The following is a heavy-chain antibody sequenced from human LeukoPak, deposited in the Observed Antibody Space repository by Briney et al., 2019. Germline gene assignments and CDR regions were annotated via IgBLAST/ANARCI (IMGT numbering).Heavy chain of an antibody. CDR1: GFMFSSYA. V-gene: IGHV3-30-3*01. CDR3: ARGTPSSSGWLYYGMDV. J-gene: IGHJ6*02. Sequence: PGGSLRLSCAASGFMFSSYAMHWVRQAPGKGLEWVAVISYDGSNKYYADSVKGRFTISRDNSKNTLYLQMNSLRAEDTAVYYCARGTPSSSGWLYYGMDVWGQGTTVTVSS. D-gene: IGHD6-19*01. CDR2: ISYDGSNK.